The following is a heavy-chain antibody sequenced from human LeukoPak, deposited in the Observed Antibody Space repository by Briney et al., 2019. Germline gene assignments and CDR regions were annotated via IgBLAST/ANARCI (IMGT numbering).Heavy chain of an antibody. D-gene: IGHD1-26*01. V-gene: IGHV3-21*01. CDR3: ARDAGVGSYLY. Sequence: GGSLRLSCAASGFTFSSYSMNWVRQAPGKGLEWVSSISSSSSYIYYADSVKGRFTISRDNAKNSLYLQMNSLRAEDTAVCYCARDAGVGSYLYWGQGTLVTVSS. J-gene: IGHJ4*02. CDR2: ISSSSSYI. CDR1: GFTFSSYS.